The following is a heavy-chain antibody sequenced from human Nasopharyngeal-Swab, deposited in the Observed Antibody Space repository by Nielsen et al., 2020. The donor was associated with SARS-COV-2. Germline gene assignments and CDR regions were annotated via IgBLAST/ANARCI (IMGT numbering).Heavy chain of an antibody. D-gene: IGHD6-6*01. CDR1: GFTFSSYA. V-gene: IGHV3-23*01. J-gene: IGHJ5*02. CDR3: AKGGSSVIAWFDP. CDR2: ISGSGGST. Sequence: GESLKISCAASGFTFSSYAMSWVRQAPGKGLEWVSAISGSGGSTYYADSVKGRFTISRDNSKNTLYLQMNSLRAEDTVVYYCAKGGSSVIAWFDPWGQGTLVTVSS.